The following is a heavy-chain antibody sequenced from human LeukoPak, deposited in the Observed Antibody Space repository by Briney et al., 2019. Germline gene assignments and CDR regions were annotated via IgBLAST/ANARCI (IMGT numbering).Heavy chain of an antibody. D-gene: IGHD2-21*01. Sequence: GGSLRLSCAASGFTLSDARMSWVRQAPGKGLEWVGRINSRTDGGETDHAAPVKGRFTISRDDSENSLYLQMKSLKTEDTAMYYCATDYSPGVYYFDNWGQGTLVTVYS. CDR1: GFTLSDAR. V-gene: IGHV3-15*01. CDR2: INSRTDGGET. CDR3: ATDYSPGVYYFDN. J-gene: IGHJ4*02.